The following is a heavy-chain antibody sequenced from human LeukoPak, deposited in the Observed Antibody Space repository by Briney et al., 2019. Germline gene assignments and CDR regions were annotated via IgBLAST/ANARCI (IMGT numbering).Heavy chain of an antibody. D-gene: IGHD3-10*02. CDR1: GFNLRNYG. J-gene: IGHJ6*04. V-gene: IGHV3-23*01. Sequence: PGGSLRLSCAVSGFNLRNYGMSWVRQAPGKGLEWVSGISGSGERTDYADSVKGRFTISRDNAKNSLYLQMNSLRAEDTAVYYCAELGITMIGGVWGKGTTVTISS. CDR3: AELGITMIGGV. CDR2: ISGSGERT.